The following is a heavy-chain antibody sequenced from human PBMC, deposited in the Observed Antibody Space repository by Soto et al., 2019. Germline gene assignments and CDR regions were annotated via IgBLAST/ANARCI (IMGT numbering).Heavy chain of an antibody. D-gene: IGHD6-13*01. V-gene: IGHV3-23*01. CDR3: ASLDYSSSRY. J-gene: IGHJ4*02. CDR2: ISGNAGGT. CDR1: GFTFSSYA. Sequence: EVQLLESGGDLVQPGGSLRLSCAASGFTFSSYAMTWVRQAPGKGLTWVSSISGNAGGTYYADSVKGRFAISRDNSKNMLYLQMNSLRADDTALYYCASLDYSSSRYWGRGTLVTVSS.